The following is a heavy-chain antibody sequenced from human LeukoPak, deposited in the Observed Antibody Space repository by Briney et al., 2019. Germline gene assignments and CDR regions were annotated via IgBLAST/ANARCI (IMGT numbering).Heavy chain of an antibody. V-gene: IGHV1-18*01. D-gene: IGHD4-17*01. CDR3: ARVSAPPDYGDYVSENWFDP. Sequence: ASVKVSCKVSGYTLTELSMHWVRQAPGQGLEWMGWISAYNKRNYAQKFQGRVTMTTDTSTSTAYMELRNLRSDDTAVYYCARVSAPPDYGDYVSENWFDPWGQGTPVTVSS. CDR1: GYTLTELS. CDR2: ISAYNKR. J-gene: IGHJ5*02.